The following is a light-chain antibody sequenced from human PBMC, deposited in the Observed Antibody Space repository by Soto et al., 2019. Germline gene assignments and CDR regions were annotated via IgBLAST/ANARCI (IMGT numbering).Light chain of an antibody. CDR3: SSSTTSSTYL. CDR2: SVT. CDR1: SSDVGAYNS. Sequence: QSALTQPASVSGSPGQSITISCTGTSSDVGAYNSVSWYQQHPDKAPKLIISSVTYRSSGVSDRFSGSKSDNTASLTISGLRTEDEADYYCSSSTTSSTYLFGTGTKLTVL. J-gene: IGLJ1*01. V-gene: IGLV2-14*03.